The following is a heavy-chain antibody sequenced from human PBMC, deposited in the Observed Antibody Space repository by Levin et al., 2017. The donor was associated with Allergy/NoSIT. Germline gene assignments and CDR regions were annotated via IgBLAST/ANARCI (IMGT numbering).Heavy chain of an antibody. CDR1: GFTFSSYG. Sequence: GGSLRLSCAASGFTFSSYGMHWVRQAPGKGLEWVAVIWYDGSNKYYADSVKGRFTISRDNSKNTLYLQMNSLRAEDTAVYYCARGGYTGGAGDVWGQGTTVTVSS. V-gene: IGHV3-33*01. CDR2: IWYDGSNK. CDR3: ARGGYTGGAGDV. D-gene: IGHD6-13*01. J-gene: IGHJ6*02.